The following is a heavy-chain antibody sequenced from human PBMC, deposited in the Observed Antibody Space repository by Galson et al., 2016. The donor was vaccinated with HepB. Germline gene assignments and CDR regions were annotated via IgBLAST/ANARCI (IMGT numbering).Heavy chain of an antibody. D-gene: IGHD5-12*01. V-gene: IGHV3-23*01. CDR1: DFISSSFA. J-gene: IGHJ6*02. CDR3: AKGSTGIYFYYGMDV. CDR2: ISASGDDT. Sequence: SLRLSCAASDFISSSFAMNWVRQAPGKGLEWVSAISASGDDTFYAGSVKGRFTISRDNSKNTVYLQMSSLRSEDTAMYYCAKGSTGIYFYYGMDVWGQGATVSVSS.